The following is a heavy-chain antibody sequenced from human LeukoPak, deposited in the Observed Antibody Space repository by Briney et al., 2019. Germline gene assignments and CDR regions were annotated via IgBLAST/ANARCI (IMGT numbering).Heavy chain of an antibody. D-gene: IGHD4-17*01. CDR2: INPSDGRT. CDR3: ARGSYGDYARAFDI. CDR1: GYIFTSYY. J-gene: IGHJ3*02. Sequence: ASVKVSCKAFGYIFTSYYIHWVRQAPGQGLEWMGIINPSDGRTTYAQKFQGRVSMTRDTSTSTVYMELSSLRSEDTATYHCARGSYGDYARAFDIWGQGTMVTVSS. V-gene: IGHV1-46*01.